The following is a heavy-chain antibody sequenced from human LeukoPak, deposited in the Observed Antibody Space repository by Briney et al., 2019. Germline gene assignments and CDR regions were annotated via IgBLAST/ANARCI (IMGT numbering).Heavy chain of an antibody. V-gene: IGHV1-8*01. CDR3: AKVGLGNTAIHI. CDR1: GYTFPNYD. D-gene: IGHD3/OR15-3a*01. Sequence: GTSVKVSCKASGYTFPNYDINWVRQATGQGLEWMGWMNFNSGNTGYAQKFQCRVTMTRNTAISTVYMELSSLKSEDTAIYYCAKVGLGNTAIHIWGQGTMVTVSS. CDR2: MNFNSGNT. J-gene: IGHJ3*02.